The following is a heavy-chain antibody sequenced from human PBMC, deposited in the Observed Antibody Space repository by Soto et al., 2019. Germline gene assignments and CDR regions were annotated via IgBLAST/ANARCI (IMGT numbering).Heavy chain of an antibody. V-gene: IGHV3-11*01. J-gene: IGHJ6*03. CDR2: ISSSGSTI. CDR3: ARDRDDYGDSRGGSYYYYYMDV. Sequence: PGGSLILSCAASGVTFSDYYMSWIRQAPGKGLEWVSYISSSGSTIYYADSVKGRFTISRDNAKNSLYLQMNSLRAEDTAVYYCARDRDDYGDSRGGSYYYYYMDVWGKGTTVTVSS. CDR1: GVTFSDYY. D-gene: IGHD4-17*01.